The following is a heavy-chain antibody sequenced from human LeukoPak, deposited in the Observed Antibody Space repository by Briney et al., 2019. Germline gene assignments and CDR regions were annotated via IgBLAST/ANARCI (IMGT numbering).Heavy chain of an antibody. D-gene: IGHD3-16*02. Sequence: PGGSLRLSCAASGFTFSSYAMSWVRQAPGKGLERVSAISGSGGSTYYADSVKGRFTVSRDNSKNTLYLQMNSLRAEDTAVYYCAKEETITFGGVIVIPGAFDIWGQGTMVTVSS. CDR1: GFTFSSYA. CDR3: AKEETITFGGVIVIPGAFDI. V-gene: IGHV3-23*01. J-gene: IGHJ3*02. CDR2: ISGSGGST.